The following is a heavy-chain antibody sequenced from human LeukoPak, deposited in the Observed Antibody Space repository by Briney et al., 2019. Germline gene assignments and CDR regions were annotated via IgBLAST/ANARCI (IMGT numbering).Heavy chain of an antibody. V-gene: IGHV1-69*13. CDR2: IIPIFGPA. CDR3: ARQGLVTLFDY. Sequence: SVKVSCKASGGTFSRYSFVWVRQAPGQGLEWMGGIIPIFGPANYAQRFQGRVTITADESTSTEYMELSSLRSDDTAVYYCARQGLVTLFDYWGQGTLVTVSS. CDR1: GGTFSRYS. D-gene: IGHD2-21*02. J-gene: IGHJ4*02.